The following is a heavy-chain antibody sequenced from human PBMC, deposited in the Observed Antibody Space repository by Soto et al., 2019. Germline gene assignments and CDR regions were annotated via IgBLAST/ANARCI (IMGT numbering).Heavy chain of an antibody. J-gene: IGHJ6*02. CDR3: ASKYGDYRYYSGMDV. Sequence: QVQLVQSGAEVKKPGSSVKVSCKASGGTFSSYAISWVRQAPGQGLEWMAGNITLFGTAAYAPKCQGRDTTTADESTSTASLELSSLRSEDTAVFYCASKYGDYRYYSGMDVGGQGTAVTVSS. D-gene: IGHD4-17*01. V-gene: IGHV1-69*12. CDR1: GGTFSSYA. CDR2: NITLFGTA.